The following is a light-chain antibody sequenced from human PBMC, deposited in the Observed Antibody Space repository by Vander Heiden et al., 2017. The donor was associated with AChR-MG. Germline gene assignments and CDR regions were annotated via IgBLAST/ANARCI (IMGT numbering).Light chain of an antibody. V-gene: IGKV1-8*01. CDR1: QGISSY. CDR3: QQYYSYPPFS. CDR2: AAS. Sequence: AIRITQSPSSLSASTGDRVTITCRASQGISSYLAWYQQKPGKAPKLLIYAASTLQSGVPSRFSGSGSGTDFTLTISCLQSEDFATYYCQQYYSYPPFSFGGGTKVEIK. J-gene: IGKJ4*01.